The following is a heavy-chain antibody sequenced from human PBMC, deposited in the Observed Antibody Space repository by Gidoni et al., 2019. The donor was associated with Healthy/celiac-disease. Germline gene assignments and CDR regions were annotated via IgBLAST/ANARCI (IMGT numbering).Heavy chain of an antibody. CDR1: GFTFTGYY. CDR2: INPNSGGT. V-gene: IGHV1-2*04. D-gene: IGHD5-12*01. J-gene: IGHJ6*02. CDR3: ARGAVVATIYYYYYGMDV. Sequence: QVQLVQSGAEVKTPGASVKVSCQASGFTFTGYYMHWVRQAPGQGLEWMGWINPNSGGTNYAQKFQGWVTMNRDTSISTAYMELSRLRSDDTAVYYCARGAVVATIYYYYYGMDVRGQGTTVTVSS.